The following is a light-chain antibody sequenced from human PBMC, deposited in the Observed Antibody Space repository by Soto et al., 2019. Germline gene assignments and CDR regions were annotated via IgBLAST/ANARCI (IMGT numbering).Light chain of an antibody. J-gene: IGLJ2*01. CDR1: SSNIGAGYD. V-gene: IGLV1-40*01. CDR3: QSYDSSLSGSPVV. CDR2: GNS. Sequence: QSVLTQPPSLSGAPGQRVTISCTGSSSNIGAGYDVHWYQQLPGTAPKLLIYGNSNRPSGVPDRFSGSKSGTSASLAITGLQAEDEADYYCQSYDSSLSGSPVVFGGGTKVTVL.